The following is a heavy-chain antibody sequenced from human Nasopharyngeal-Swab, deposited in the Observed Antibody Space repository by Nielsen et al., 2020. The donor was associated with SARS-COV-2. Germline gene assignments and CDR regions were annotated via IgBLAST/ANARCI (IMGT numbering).Heavy chain of an antibody. CDR1: GYTLTELS. CDR2: FDPEDGET. V-gene: IGHV1-24*01. D-gene: IGHD3-10*01. CDR3: ATAPYGSGSGDFLDY. J-gene: IGHJ4*02. Sequence: ASVKASCKVSGYTLTELSMHWVRQAPGKGLEWMGGFDPEDGETIYAQKFQGRVTMTEDTSTDTAYMELSSLRSEDTAVYYCATAPYGSGSGDFLDYWGQGTLVTVSS.